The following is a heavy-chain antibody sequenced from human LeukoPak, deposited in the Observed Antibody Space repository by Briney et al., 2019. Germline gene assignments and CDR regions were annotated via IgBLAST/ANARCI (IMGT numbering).Heavy chain of an antibody. CDR1: GFTFRNYG. D-gene: IGHD3-10*01. J-gene: IGHJ4*02. CDR3: TSGRKSSGTFSYYFDY. CDR2: IYYDGSKK. V-gene: IGHV3-33*03. Sequence: GRSLRLSCVASGFTFRNYGKHWVRQAPGKGLEWLAIIYYDGSKKNYADSVKGRFSISRDNSKNTLYLQMNSLRVEDTAMYYCTSGRKSSGTFSYYFDYWGQGTLVTVSS.